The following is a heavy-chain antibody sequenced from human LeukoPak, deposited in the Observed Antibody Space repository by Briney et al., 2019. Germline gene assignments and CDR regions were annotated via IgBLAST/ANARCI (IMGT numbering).Heavy chain of an antibody. CDR1: GGSISSSGYS. CDR3: ARASAGNFDY. V-gene: IGHV4-30-2*01. Sequence: PSETLSLTCAVSGGSISSSGYSWSWIRQPPGKGLEWIGYMYHSGSTYYNPSLKSRVTISVDRSKNQFSLKLSSVTAADTAVYYCARASAGNFDYWGQVTLVTVSS. CDR2: MYHSGST. J-gene: IGHJ4*02.